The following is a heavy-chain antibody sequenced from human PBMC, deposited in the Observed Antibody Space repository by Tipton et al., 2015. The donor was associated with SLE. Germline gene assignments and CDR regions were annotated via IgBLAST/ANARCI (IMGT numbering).Heavy chain of an antibody. D-gene: IGHD7-27*01. CDR1: GGSVSSGGHY. J-gene: IGHJ2*01. V-gene: IGHV4-61*02. CDR2: VSTSGSA. CDR3: AREIAPINWGYCYFDL. Sequence: TLSLTCTVSGGSVSSGGHYWKWIRQPAGKGMEGIGRVSTSGSANYNPSLKRRVTNSLPTSENQFSLNLSSVTAADTAVYYCAREIAPINWGYCYFDLWGRGTLVTVSS.